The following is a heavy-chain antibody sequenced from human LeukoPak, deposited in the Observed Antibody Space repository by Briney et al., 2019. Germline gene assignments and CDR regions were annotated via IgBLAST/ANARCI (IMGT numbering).Heavy chain of an antibody. J-gene: IGHJ4*02. CDR1: GFTFSSYT. CDR3: AKDGGLWVSAHWGDS. D-gene: IGHD7-27*01. V-gene: IGHV3-23*01. Sequence: GGSLRLSCAASGFTFSSYTMSWVRQAPGKGQEWVSTITTSDGNTYYADSVKGRFTVSRDNSKNTLFLQMNSLRAEDTAVYYCAKDGGLWVSAHWGDSWGRGTLVTVSS. CDR2: ITTSDGNT.